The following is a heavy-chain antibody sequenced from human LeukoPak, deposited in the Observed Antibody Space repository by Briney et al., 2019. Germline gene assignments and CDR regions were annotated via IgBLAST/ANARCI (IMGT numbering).Heavy chain of an antibody. J-gene: IGHJ5*02. V-gene: IGHV1-2*02. D-gene: IGHD4-17*01. Sequence: GASVKVSFKASGYTFTGYYMHWVRQAPGQGLGWMGWINPNSGGTNYAQKFQGRVTMTRDTSISTAYMELSRLRSDDTAVYYRAGTTVTTNWFDPWGQGTLVTVSS. CDR2: INPNSGGT. CDR1: GYTFTGYY. CDR3: AGTTVTTNWFDP.